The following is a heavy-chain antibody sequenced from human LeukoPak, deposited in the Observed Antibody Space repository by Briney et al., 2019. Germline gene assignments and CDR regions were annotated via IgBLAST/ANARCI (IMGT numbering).Heavy chain of an antibody. CDR1: GYTFTSYY. J-gene: IGHJ4*02. CDR2: INPSGGST. CDR3: ARDQGTVILFDY. Sequence: ASVKVSCKASGYTFTSYYMHWVRQAPGQGLEWMGIINPSGGSTSYAQKFQGRVTMTRDTSTSTVYMELSSLRSEDTAVCYCARDQGTVILFDYWGQGTLVTVSS. D-gene: IGHD4-17*01. V-gene: IGHV1-46*01.